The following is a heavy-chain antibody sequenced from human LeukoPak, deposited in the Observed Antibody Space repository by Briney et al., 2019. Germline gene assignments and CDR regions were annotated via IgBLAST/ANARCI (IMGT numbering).Heavy chain of an antibody. D-gene: IGHD3-22*01. V-gene: IGHV3-23*01. Sequence: GGSLRLSCAASGFTFSSYAMSWVRQPQGKGLGWVSAFSGSGGSTYYADSVKGRFTISRDNSKNTLYLQMNSLRAEDTAVYYCAKVSNYYDSSGYYPLIDFQHWGQGTLVTVSS. J-gene: IGHJ1*01. CDR3: AKVSNYYDSSGYYPLIDFQH. CDR2: FSGSGGST. CDR1: GFTFSSYA.